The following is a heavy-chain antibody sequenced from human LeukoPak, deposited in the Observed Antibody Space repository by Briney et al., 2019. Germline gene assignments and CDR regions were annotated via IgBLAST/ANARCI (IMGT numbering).Heavy chain of an antibody. CDR1: GYTFTSYD. J-gene: IGHJ4*02. D-gene: IGHD2-21*02. CDR3: ARGVVTGVPLAHNY. Sequence: GASVNLSCKASGYTFTSYDISWVRQAPGQGHELMGWISTYNGNTNYAQKLQGRVTMTTDTSTSTAYMELRSLRSDDTAVYYCARGVVTGVPLAHNYWGQGTLVTVSS. V-gene: IGHV1-18*01. CDR2: ISTYNGNT.